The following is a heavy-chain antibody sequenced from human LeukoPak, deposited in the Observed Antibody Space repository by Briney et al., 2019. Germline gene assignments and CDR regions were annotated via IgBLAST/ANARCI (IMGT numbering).Heavy chain of an antibody. CDR3: ARDRAAGSNWYFDL. CDR1: GGSISSSSYY. CDR2: IYYSGST. Sequence: PSETLSLTCTVSGGSISSSSYYWGWIRQPPGKGLEWIGSIYYSGSTYYNPSLKSRVTISVDTSKNQFSLKLSSVTAADTAVYYCARDRAAGSNWYFDLWGRGTLVTVSS. J-gene: IGHJ2*01. D-gene: IGHD6-13*01. V-gene: IGHV4-39*07.